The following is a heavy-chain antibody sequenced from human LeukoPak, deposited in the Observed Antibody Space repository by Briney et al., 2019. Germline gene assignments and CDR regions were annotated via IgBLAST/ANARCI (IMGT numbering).Heavy chain of an antibody. CDR1: GSVFTSFW. V-gene: IGHV3-7*01. CDR2: IKQDGSER. Sequence: PGGSLRLSCEASGSVFTSFWMTWVRQAPGKGLEWVASIKQDGSERQYVESVKGRFTISRDNTKNSLFLQMNSLRVDDTAFYYCARVGVAVAGDAFDIWGQGTMVTVSS. D-gene: IGHD6-19*01. J-gene: IGHJ3*02. CDR3: ARVGVAVAGDAFDI.